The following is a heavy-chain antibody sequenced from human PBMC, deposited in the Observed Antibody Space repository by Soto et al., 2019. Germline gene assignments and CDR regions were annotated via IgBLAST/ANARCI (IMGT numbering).Heavy chain of an antibody. CDR1: GYTFSNYG. CDR3: ARDWYFYGSGSPNHMDV. V-gene: IGHV1-18*01. Sequence: QAQLLQSGDEMRKPGASVKVSCQASGYTFSNYGITWVRQAPGQGLEWMGWISAHNGNSKYAQSLQGRLTLTTDTSTSTAYMELRSLRSDDTAVYYCARDWYFYGSGSPNHMDVWGKGTTVSVSS. J-gene: IGHJ6*03. CDR2: ISAHNGNS. D-gene: IGHD3-10*01.